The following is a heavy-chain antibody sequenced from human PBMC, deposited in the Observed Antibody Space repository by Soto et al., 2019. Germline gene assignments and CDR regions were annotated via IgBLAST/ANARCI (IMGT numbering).Heavy chain of an antibody. CDR1: GFTFSSYA. V-gene: IGHV3-23*01. D-gene: IGHD2-21*01. CDR3: PKASKGTIGAYDY. CDR2: ISGSGGST. J-gene: IGHJ4*02. Sequence: EVQLLESGGGLVQPGGSLRLSCEASGFTFSSYAMSWVRQAPGKGLEWVSVISGSGGSTYYADSVKGRFTISRDNSKNTLYLYLQMYSLRAGDTAVYYCPKASKGTIGAYDYWGQGTLVTVSS.